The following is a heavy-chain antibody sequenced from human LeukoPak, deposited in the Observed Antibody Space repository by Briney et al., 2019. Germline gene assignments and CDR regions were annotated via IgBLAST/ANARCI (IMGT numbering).Heavy chain of an antibody. Sequence: PGGSLRLSCVVSGFSLTTFGTLWVRQAPGKGLEWVAFIQSDGNKRYYTESVRGRFTISRDISKNTVYLEMNSLTAEDTAMFYCAKDRPIKGGFDPWGQGTPVTVS. D-gene: IGHD3-16*01. CDR3: AKDRPIKGGFDP. CDR2: IQSDGNKR. CDR1: GFSLTTFG. J-gene: IGHJ5*02. V-gene: IGHV3-30*02.